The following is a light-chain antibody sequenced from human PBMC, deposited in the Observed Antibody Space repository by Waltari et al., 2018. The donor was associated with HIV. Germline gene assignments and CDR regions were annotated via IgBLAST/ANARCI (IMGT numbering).Light chain of an antibody. V-gene: IGLV3-19*01. CDR2: GKN. CDR1: NLRRSY. CDR3: KTRDRSGNLYV. J-gene: IGLJ1*01. Sequence: SSEVTQDPAVSVALGQTVKITCQGANLRRSYASWYQQKPGQAPALVSYGKNKRPSEIPNRFSNACSRNTASLTITGAQAEDEADDYCKTRDRSGNLYVFGPGTKVTGL.